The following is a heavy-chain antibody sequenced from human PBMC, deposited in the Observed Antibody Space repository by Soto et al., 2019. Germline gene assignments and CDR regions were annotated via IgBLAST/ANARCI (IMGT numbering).Heavy chain of an antibody. CDR2: ISAYNGNT. V-gene: IGHV1-18*01. CDR1: GYTFTSYG. Sequence: ASVKVSCKASGYTFTSYGISWVQQAPGQGLEWMGWISAYNGNTNYAQKLQGRVTMTTDTSTSTAYMELRSLRFDDTAVYYCARDGVPRDIVVVVAARNNAFDIWGQGTMVTVSS. CDR3: ARDGVPRDIVVVVAARNNAFDI. D-gene: IGHD2-15*01. J-gene: IGHJ3*02.